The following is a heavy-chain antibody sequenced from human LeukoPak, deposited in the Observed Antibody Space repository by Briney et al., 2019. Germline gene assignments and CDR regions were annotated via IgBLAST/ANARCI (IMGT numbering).Heavy chain of an antibody. V-gene: IGHV3-7*01. CDR1: GFTFSTFW. CDR2: LRQGGSEK. Sequence: GGFLRLSCAASGFTFSTFWMSWVRQAPGKGLEFVASLRQGGSEKYIVDSMKGRFTISGDIAKNSLYLQMNSLRAEDTGVYYCARWNLGSDYWGQGTLVTVSS. J-gene: IGHJ4*02. CDR3: ARWNLGSDY. D-gene: IGHD1-1*01.